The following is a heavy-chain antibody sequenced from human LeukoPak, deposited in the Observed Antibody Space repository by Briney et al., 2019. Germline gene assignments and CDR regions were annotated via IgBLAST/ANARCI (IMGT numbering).Heavy chain of an antibody. CDR1: GFTFSDHF. Sequence: GGSLRLSCAISGFTFSDHFLGWVRQAPGKGLEWVGRSRNKAKSYTTEYAASVKGRLTISRDDSKNSLYLQMDSLKTEDTAVYYCVRVGSVAGSDYLDYWGQGTLVTVSS. J-gene: IGHJ4*02. CDR2: SRNKAKSYTT. CDR3: VRVGSVAGSDYLDY. V-gene: IGHV3-72*01. D-gene: IGHD6-19*01.